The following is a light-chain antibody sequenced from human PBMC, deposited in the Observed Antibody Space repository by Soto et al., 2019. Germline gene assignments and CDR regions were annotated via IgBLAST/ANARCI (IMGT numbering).Light chain of an antibody. V-gene: IGKV4-1*01. CDR3: QQYYDNPLT. J-gene: IGKJ4*01. Sequence: DFVLTQSPDSLAVSLGERATINCKSSQSVLYNSNKKDYFAWYQQRPGQPPKLLIYWASTRESGVPDRFSASGSGTAFTLTISRLQAEDVGVYYCQQYYDNPLTFGGGTRVEIK. CDR1: QSVLYNSNKKDY. CDR2: WAS.